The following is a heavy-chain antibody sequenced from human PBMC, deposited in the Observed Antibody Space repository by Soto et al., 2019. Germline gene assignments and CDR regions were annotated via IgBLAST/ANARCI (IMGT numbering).Heavy chain of an antibody. J-gene: IGHJ2*01. CDR1: GFTFSTYG. CDR3: AKAPTRPTPSWWYFDL. CDR2: ISYDVSYK. Sequence: PGGSLRLSCAASGFTFSTYGMHWVRQAPGKGLEWVAVISYDVSYKYYADSVKGRFTISRDNSKNTLYLQMNSLRAEDTAVYYCAKAPTRPTPSWWYFDLWGRGTLVTVSS. V-gene: IGHV3-30*18.